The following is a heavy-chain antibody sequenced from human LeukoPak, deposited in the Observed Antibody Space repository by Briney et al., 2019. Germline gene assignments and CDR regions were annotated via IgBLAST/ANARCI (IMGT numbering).Heavy chain of an antibody. CDR1: GFTFSSYG. J-gene: IGHJ4*02. CDR2: ISYDGSNK. Sequence: PGGSLRLSCAASGFTFSSYGMHWVRQAPGKGLEWVAVISYDGSNKYYADSVKGRFTISRDNSKNTLYLQMNSLRAEDTAVYYCAKEIAVAGTPTFDCWGQGTLVTVSS. D-gene: IGHD6-19*01. CDR3: AKEIAVAGTPTFDC. V-gene: IGHV3-30*18.